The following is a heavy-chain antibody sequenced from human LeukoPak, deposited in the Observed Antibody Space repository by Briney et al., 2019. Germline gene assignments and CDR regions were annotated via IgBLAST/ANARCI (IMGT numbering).Heavy chain of an antibody. V-gene: IGHV3-23*01. CDR1: GFTFSSYA. D-gene: IGHD3-10*01. CDR3: AKDPSITMVRGVLWNWFDP. J-gene: IGHJ5*02. Sequence: GGSLRLSCAASGFTFSSYAMSWVRPAPGKGLEWVSAISGSGGSTYYADSVKGRFTISRDNSKNTLYLQMNSLRAEDTAVYYCAKDPSITMVRGVLWNWFDPWGQGTLVTVSS. CDR2: ISGSGGST.